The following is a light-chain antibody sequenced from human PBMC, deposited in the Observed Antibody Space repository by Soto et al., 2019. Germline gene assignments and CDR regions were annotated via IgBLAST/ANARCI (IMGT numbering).Light chain of an antibody. CDR2: GAS. J-gene: IGKJ2*01. CDR1: QSVSSNH. V-gene: IGKV3-20*01. Sequence: EIVLTQSPGSLSLSPRERATHSCRASQSVSSNHLAWYQQKPGQAPRLLIYGASRRATGIPDRFSGSGSGTEFTLTISRLEPEDFAVYYCQQYGSSTYTFGQGTKVEIK. CDR3: QQYGSSTYT.